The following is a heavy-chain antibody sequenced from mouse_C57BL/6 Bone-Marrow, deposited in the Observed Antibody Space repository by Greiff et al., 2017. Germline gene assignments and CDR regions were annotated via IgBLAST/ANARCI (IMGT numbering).Heavy chain of an antibody. D-gene: IGHD2-4*01. CDR2: IYPGSGST. V-gene: IGHV1-55*01. J-gene: IGHJ2*01. CDR1: GYTFTSYW. CDR3: ARSGRYYDYTFDY. Sequence: VQLQQPGAELVKPGASVKMSCKASGYTFTSYWITWVKQRPGQGLEWIGDIYPGSGSTNYNEKFKSKATLTVDTSSSTAYMQLSSLTSEDSAVYYCARSGRYYDYTFDYWGQGTTRTVSS.